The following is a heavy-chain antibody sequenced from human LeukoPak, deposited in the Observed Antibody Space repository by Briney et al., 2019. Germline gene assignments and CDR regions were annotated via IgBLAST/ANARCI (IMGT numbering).Heavy chain of an antibody. CDR2: IYYNRGT. J-gene: IGHJ4*02. V-gene: IGHV4-39*01. D-gene: IGHD2-15*01. CDR3: ARGLSAIVY. CDR1: SDSISNSAYH. Sequence: SETLSLTCTVSSDSISNSAYHWGWIRQPPGRGLEWIGTIYYNRGTYYNPSLKSRVTISVDTSKNQFSLKLSSVTAADTAVYYCARGLSAIVYWGQGTLVTVSS.